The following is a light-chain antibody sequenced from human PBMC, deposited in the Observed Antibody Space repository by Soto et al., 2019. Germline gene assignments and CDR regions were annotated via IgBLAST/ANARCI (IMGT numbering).Light chain of an antibody. Sequence: EIVMTQSPATLSVSPGERATLSCRASQSVSSNLAWYKQKPGQAPRLLIYGASTRATGIPARFSGSGSGTELPLTISSLQSEDFAVYYCQQYSSWPPITFGQGTRREIK. CDR2: GAS. V-gene: IGKV3-15*01. CDR1: QSVSSN. CDR3: QQYSSWPPIT. J-gene: IGKJ5*01.